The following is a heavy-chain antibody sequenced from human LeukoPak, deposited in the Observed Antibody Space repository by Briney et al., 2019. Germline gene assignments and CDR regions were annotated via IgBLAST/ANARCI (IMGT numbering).Heavy chain of an antibody. J-gene: IGHJ3*02. CDR3: AKSNGYGLVDI. CDR1: GGSISSYY. Sequence: PSETLSLTCTVSGGSISSYYWSWIRQPPGKGLEWVGYIYYTGTTNYNPSLKSRVTISLDTSRNQFSLKLNSVTAADTAVYYCAKSNGYGLVDIWGQGTMVTVSS. D-gene: IGHD3-10*01. CDR2: IYYTGTT. V-gene: IGHV4-59*12.